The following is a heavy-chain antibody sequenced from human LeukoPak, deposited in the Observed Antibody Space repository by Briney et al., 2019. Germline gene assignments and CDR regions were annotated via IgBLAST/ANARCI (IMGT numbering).Heavy chain of an antibody. CDR2: IYHSGST. D-gene: IGHD1-7*01. CDR3: ARGPNVAGTTTPAPLYYYYGMDV. J-gene: IGHJ6*02. V-gene: IGHV4-30-2*01. Sequence: PSQTLSLTCAVSGGSISSGGYSWSWIRQPPGKGLEWIGYIYHSGSTNYNPSLKSRVTISVDTSKNQFSLKLSSVTAADTAVYYCARGPNVAGTTTPAPLYYYYGMDVWGQGTTVTVSS. CDR1: GGSISSGGYS.